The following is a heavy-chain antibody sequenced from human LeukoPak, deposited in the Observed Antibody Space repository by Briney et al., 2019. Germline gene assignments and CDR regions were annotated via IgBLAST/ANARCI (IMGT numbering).Heavy chain of an antibody. CDR3: ARHLLYYDSSGYYYGYYYMDV. V-gene: IGHV4-34*01. J-gene: IGHJ6*03. CDR1: GDSISPYY. Sequence: SETLSLTCSVSGDSISPYYWSWIRQPPGKGLEWIGEINHSGSTNYNPSLKSRVTISVDTSKNQFSLQLSSVTATDTAVYYCARHLLYYDSSGYYYGYYYMDVWGKGTTVTISS. CDR2: INHSGST. D-gene: IGHD3-22*01.